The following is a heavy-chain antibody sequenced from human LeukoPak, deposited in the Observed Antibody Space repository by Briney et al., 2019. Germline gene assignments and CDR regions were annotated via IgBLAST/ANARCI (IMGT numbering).Heavy chain of an antibody. CDR1: GYSFTSYW. Sequence: GESLKISFKGSGYSFTSYWIGWVRQMPGKGLEWMGIIYPGDSDTRYSPSFQGQVTISADKSTSTAYLQWSSLKASDTAIYYCARAYSYGLFDYWGQGTPVTVSS. V-gene: IGHV5-51*01. CDR2: IYPGDSDT. CDR3: ARAYSYGLFDY. J-gene: IGHJ4*02. D-gene: IGHD5-18*01.